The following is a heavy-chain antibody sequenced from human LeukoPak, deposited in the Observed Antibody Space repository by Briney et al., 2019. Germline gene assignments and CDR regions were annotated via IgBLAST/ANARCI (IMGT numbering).Heavy chain of an antibody. CDR2: INHSGST. CDR1: GGSFSGYY. Sequence: SETLSLTCAVYGGSFSGYYWSWIRQPPGKGLEWIGEINHSGSTNYNPSLKGRVTISVDTSKNQFSLKLSSVTAADTAVYYCAKSNGYGLVDIWGQGTMVTVSS. J-gene: IGHJ3*02. D-gene: IGHD3-10*01. V-gene: IGHV4-34*01. CDR3: AKSNGYGLVDI.